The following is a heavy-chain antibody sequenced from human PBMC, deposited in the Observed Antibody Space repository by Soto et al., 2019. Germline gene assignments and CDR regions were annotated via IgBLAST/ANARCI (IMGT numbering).Heavy chain of an antibody. D-gene: IGHD6-19*01. V-gene: IGHV3-11*01. CDR2: LSRSGNTI. CDR1: GFTLGDYE. Sequence: QVQLVESGGGLFQPGGSLRLSCAASGFTLGDYEMSWIRQAPGKGLEWVSLLSRSGNTISYADSVKGRFSISRDNAKNSVFLQMKSLRVEETAAYFCARSRGWYEADAFDIWGQGTVVTVSA. CDR3: ARSRGWYEADAFDI. J-gene: IGHJ3*02.